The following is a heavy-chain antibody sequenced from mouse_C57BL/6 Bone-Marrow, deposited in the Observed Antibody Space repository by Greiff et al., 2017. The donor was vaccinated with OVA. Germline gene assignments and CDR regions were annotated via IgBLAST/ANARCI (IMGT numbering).Heavy chain of an antibody. V-gene: IGHV5-9-1*02. D-gene: IGHD2-5*01. CDR3: TRRAYSNYAMDY. CDR2: ISSGGDYI. Sequence: DVHLVESGAGLVKPGGSLKLSCAASGFTFSSYAMSWVRQTPEKRLEWVAYISSGGDYIYYADTVKGRFTISRDNARNTLYLQMSRLKSEDTAMYYCTRRAYSNYAMDYWGQGTSVTVSS. J-gene: IGHJ4*01. CDR1: GFTFSSYA.